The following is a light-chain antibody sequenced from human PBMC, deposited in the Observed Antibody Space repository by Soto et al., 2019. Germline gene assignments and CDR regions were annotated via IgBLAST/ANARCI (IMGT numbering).Light chain of an antibody. CDR2: AAS. Sequence: DIQMTQSPSSLSASVGDRITITCRASQDISNSLAWFQQKPGKASKSLIYAASTLQSGVPSKFSGSGSGTDFTLAISSLQPEDFATYYCQQYKSYPYTFGQGSKLEIK. CDR3: QQYKSYPYT. V-gene: IGKV1-16*02. J-gene: IGKJ2*01. CDR1: QDISNS.